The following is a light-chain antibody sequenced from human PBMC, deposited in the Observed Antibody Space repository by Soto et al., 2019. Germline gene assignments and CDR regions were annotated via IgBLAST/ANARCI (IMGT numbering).Light chain of an antibody. CDR3: SSYTTSNTRQIV. V-gene: IGLV2-14*03. CDR1: SSDVGGYNY. CDR2: DVS. Sequence: QSALTQPASVSGSLGQSITISCTGTSSDVGGYNYVSWYQHHPGKAPKLLIYDVSNRPSGVSNRFSGSKSDNTASLTISGLQPEDEADYYCSSYTTSNTRQIVFGTGTKVTVL. J-gene: IGLJ1*01.